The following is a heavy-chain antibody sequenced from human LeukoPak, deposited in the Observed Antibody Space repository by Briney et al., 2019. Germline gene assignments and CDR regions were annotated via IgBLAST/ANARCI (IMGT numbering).Heavy chain of an antibody. CDR2: IKQDGSEK. J-gene: IGHJ4*02. Sequence: PGGSLRLSCAASGFTLSSYWMNWVRQAPGKGLEWVANIKQDGSEKYYVDSVKGRFTISRDNAKNSLYLQMNSLRAEDTAVCYCARVQWELRGVGSYFDYWGQGTLVTVSS. D-gene: IGHD1-26*01. CDR1: GFTLSSYW. V-gene: IGHV3-7*01. CDR3: ARVQWELRGVGSYFDY.